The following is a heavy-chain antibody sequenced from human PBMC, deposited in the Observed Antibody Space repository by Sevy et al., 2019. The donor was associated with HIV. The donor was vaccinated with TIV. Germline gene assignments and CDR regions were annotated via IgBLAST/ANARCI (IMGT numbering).Heavy chain of an antibody. Sequence: GGSLRLSCAASGFTFSSYSMNWVRQAPGKGLEWVSSISSSSSYIYYADSVKGRFTISRDNAKNSLYLQMNSLRAEDTAVYYCAREGGYYDGFFDYWGQGTLVTVSS. J-gene: IGHJ4*02. CDR1: GFTFSSYS. V-gene: IGHV3-21*01. CDR3: AREGGYYDGFFDY. D-gene: IGHD3-22*01. CDR2: ISSSSSYI.